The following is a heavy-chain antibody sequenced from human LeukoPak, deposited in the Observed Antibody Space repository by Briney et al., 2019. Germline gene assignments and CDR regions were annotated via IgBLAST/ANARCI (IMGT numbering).Heavy chain of an antibody. D-gene: IGHD2-15*01. CDR2: ISSSSSTI. CDR3: ARDLSVVVVAATSPYDY. CDR1: GFTFSSYS. V-gene: IGHV3-48*04. J-gene: IGHJ4*02. Sequence: GGSLRLSCAASGFTFSSYSMNWVRQAPGKGLEWVSYISSSSSTIYYADSVKGRFTISRDNAKNSLYLQMNGLRAEDTAVYYCARDLSVVVVAATSPYDYWGQGTLVTVSS.